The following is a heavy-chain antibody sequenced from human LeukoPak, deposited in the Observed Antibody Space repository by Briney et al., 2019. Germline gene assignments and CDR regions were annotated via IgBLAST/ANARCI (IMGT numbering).Heavy chain of an antibody. Sequence: GGSLRLSCAASEFTFSSYEMNWVRQAPGKGLEWVSYISSSGSTIYYADSVKGRFTISRDNTQNSLYLQMNSLRVEDTAVYYCARVLGSYAVDYWGQETLATVSS. V-gene: IGHV3-48*03. D-gene: IGHD3-10*01. J-gene: IGHJ4*02. CDR3: ARVLGSYAVDY. CDR1: EFTFSSYE. CDR2: ISSSGSTI.